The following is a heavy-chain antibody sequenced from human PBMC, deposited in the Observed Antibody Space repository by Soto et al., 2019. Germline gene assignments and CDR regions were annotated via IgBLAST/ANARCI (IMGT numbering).Heavy chain of an antibody. V-gene: IGHV1-69*12. J-gene: IGHJ6*02. D-gene: IGHD3-3*02. CDR3: ARDKDRQQLGGNYYYILDV. CDR2: IMPVFATP. CDR1: GGTFSTSA. Sequence: QVQLVQSGAEVKKPGSSVKVSCKASGGTFSTSAISWVRQAPGQGLEWVGGIMPVFATPDYAQKFQGRVTSTADXSXTXAXXELTSLRTDDTAVYYCARDKDRQQLGGNYYYILDVWGQGTAITVSS.